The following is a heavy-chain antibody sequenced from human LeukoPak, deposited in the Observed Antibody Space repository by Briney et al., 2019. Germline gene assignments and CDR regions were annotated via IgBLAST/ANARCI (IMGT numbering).Heavy chain of an antibody. V-gene: IGHV3-15*01. D-gene: IGHD6-13*01. CDR3: TTHSPLAAAVFQH. CDR1: GFTFSNAW. Sequence: GGSLRPSCAASGFTFSNAWMSWVRQAPGKGLEWVGRIKSKTDGGTTDYAAPVKGRFTISRDDSKNTLYLQMNSLKTEDTAVYYCTTHSPLAAAVFQHWGQGTLVTVSS. J-gene: IGHJ1*01. CDR2: IKSKTDGGTT.